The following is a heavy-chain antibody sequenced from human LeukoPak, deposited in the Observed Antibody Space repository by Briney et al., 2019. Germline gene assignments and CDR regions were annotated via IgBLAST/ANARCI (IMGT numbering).Heavy chain of an antibody. D-gene: IGHD2-2*01. J-gene: IGHJ3*02. CDR2: ISDDGSNK. CDR1: GFTFSSYA. V-gene: IGHV3-30-3*01. CDR3: ARGVRYCSSTSCYFRSFDI. Sequence: PGRSLRLSCAASGFTFSSYAMHWVRQAPGKGLEWVAVISDDGSNKYYADSVKGRFTISRDNSKNTLYLQMNSLRAEDTAVYYCARGVRYCSSTSCYFRSFDIWGQGTMVTV.